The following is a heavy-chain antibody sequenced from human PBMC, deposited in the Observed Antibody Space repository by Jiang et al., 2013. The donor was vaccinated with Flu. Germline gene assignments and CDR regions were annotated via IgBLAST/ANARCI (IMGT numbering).Heavy chain of an antibody. CDR2: IWYDGSNK. D-gene: IGHD3-3*01. V-gene: IGHV3-33*01. J-gene: IGHJ5*02. Sequence: VQLVESGGGVVQPGRSLRLSCAASGFTFSSYGMHWVRQAPGKGLEWVAVIWYDGSNKYYADSVKGRFTISRDNSKNTLYLQMNSLRAEDTAVYYCAREDYDFWSWLLRRARDNWFDP. CDR1: GFTFSSYG. CDR3: AREDYDFWSWLLRRARDNWFDP.